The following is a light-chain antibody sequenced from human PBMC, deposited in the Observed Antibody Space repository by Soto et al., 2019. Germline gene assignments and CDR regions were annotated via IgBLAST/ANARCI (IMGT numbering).Light chain of an antibody. V-gene: IGKV3-20*01. Sequence: EIVLTQSPGTLSLSPGERATLSCRASQSVSSCYLAWYQQKPGQAPRLLIYGASSRATGIPDRFSGSGSGTDFTLTISRLEPEDFAVYYCKQYGSSPGVTFGPGTKVDIK. CDR2: GAS. CDR3: KQYGSSPGVT. CDR1: QSVSSCY. J-gene: IGKJ3*01.